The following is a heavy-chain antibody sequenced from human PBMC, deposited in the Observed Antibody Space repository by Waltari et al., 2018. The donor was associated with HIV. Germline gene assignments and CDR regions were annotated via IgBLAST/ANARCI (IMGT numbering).Heavy chain of an antibody. CDR2: SRSSRSTI. J-gene: IGHJ3*02. Sequence: EVQLVESGGVGVQPGGALRLSCPASEFTLSSYEMNCVRQAPGKGLAVVSDSRSSRSTIYYAASRKGRVTIPRDNAKNSLLLQMNSLRAEDRAAYYLARDKWTVVYDACDIWGQGTVVTVSS. V-gene: IGHV3-48*03. D-gene: IGHD2-8*02. CDR3: ARDKWTVVYDACDI. CDR1: EFTLSSYE.